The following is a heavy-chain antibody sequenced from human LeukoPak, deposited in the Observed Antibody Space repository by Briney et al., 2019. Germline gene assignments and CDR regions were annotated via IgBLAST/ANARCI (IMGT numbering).Heavy chain of an antibody. CDR1: GGTFSSYA. CDR2: IIPIFGTA. D-gene: IGHD5-18*01. V-gene: IGHV1-69*01. Sequence: SVKVSCKASGGTFSSYAISWVRQAPGQGLEWMGGIIPIFGTANYAQKFQGRVTITADESTSTAYMELSNLRSEDTAVYYCARVAPPGYSYGFVYYFDYWGQGTLVTVSS. CDR3: ARVAPPGYSYGFVYYFDY. J-gene: IGHJ4*02.